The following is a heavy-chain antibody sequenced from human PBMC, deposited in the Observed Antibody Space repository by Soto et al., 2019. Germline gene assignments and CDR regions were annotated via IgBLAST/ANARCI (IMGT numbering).Heavy chain of an antibody. J-gene: IGHJ4*02. CDR2: INPSGGTT. CDR1: GYTFTAFF. Sequence: ASVKVSCKASGYTFTAFFMHWERQAPGKGLEWMGIINPSGGTTNYAQKFQGRVAMTWDTSTSTVYMDLSSLRSDDTAVYYCARAPYSSSSFFFDYWGPGTLVTVSS. D-gene: IGHD6-6*01. V-gene: IGHV1-46*01. CDR3: ARAPYSSSSFFFDY.